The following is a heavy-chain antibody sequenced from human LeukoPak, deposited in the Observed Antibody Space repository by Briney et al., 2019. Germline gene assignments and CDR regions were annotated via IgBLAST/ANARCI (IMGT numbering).Heavy chain of an antibody. CDR1: GGTFSSYA. CDR3: ARSHLVCSSTSCYLTDYYYMDV. D-gene: IGHD2-2*01. Sequence: SVKVSCKASGGTFSSYAISWVRQAPGQGLEWMGGIIPIFGTANYAQKFQGRVTITTDESTSTAYMELSSLRSEDTAVYYCARSHLVCSSTSCYLTDYYYMDVWGKGTRSPSP. CDR2: IIPIFGTA. J-gene: IGHJ6*03. V-gene: IGHV1-69*05.